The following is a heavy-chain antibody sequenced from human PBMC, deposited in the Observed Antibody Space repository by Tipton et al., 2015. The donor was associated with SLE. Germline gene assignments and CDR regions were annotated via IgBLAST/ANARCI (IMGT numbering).Heavy chain of an antibody. CDR2: ISSTSSYT. CDR3: ARGGRYSTSWSLFDY. Sequence: GSLRLSCAASGFTFSDYYMSWIRQAPGKGLEWVSYISSTSSYTNYADSVKGQFTISRDNAKNSLYLQMNGLRAEDTAVYYFARGGRYSTSWSLFDYWGQGTLVTVSS. CDR1: GFTFSDYY. J-gene: IGHJ4*02. V-gene: IGHV3-11*05. D-gene: IGHD6-13*01.